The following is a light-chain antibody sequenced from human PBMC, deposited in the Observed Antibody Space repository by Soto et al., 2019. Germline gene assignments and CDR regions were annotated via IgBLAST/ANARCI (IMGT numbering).Light chain of an antibody. CDR2: GAS. Sequence: EIVMTQSPATLSVSPGEGATLSCRASQSVNSNLAWYQQKPGQTPRLLIYGASTRATDIPARFSGSGSGTEFTLTISSLQSEDFAVYYCQQYNSWPLTFGQGTKVEIK. CDR1: QSVNSN. V-gene: IGKV3-15*01. CDR3: QQYNSWPLT. J-gene: IGKJ1*01.